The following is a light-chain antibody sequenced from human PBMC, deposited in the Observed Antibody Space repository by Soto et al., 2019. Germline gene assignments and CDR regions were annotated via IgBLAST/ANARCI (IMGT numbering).Light chain of an antibody. CDR2: DAS. CDR3: QQYNSYSLWT. Sequence: DIQMTQSPSTLSASVGDRVTITCRANQSISSWLAWYQQKPGKAPKLLIYDASSLDSGVPSRFSGSGSGTEITLTISSLRPDDFASYYCQQYNSYSLWTFGQGTKVEIK. V-gene: IGKV1-5*01. J-gene: IGKJ1*01. CDR1: QSISSW.